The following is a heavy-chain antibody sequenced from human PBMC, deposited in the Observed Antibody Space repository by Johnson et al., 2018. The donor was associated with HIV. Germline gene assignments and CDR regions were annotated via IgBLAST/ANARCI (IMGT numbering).Heavy chain of an antibody. Sequence: VQLVESGGGLVQPGGSLRLSCAASGITVGTNYMSWVRQAPGKGLEWVSVIFSVGDVYYADSVKGRFTISRDNSKNMVYLQMNSLRAEDTAVYYCARPDLGLWFRESNAFDIWGQGTMVTVSS. CDR3: ARPDLGLWFRESNAFDI. CDR2: IFSVGDV. D-gene: IGHD3-10*01. CDR1: GITVGTNY. J-gene: IGHJ3*02. V-gene: IGHV3-66*01.